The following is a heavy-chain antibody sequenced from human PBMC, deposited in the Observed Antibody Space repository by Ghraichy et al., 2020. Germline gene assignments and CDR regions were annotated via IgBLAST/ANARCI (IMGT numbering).Heavy chain of an antibody. Sequence: ASVKVSCKASGYIFTSYGITWVRQAPGQGLEWMGWISAYNINTNYADKVQGRVTMTTDTSTTTTYMELRSLRSDDTAVYYCARDPGPAAARSRDSYYYGMDVWGQGTTVTVSS. J-gene: IGHJ6*02. D-gene: IGHD6-13*01. V-gene: IGHV1-18*04. CDR3: ARDPGPAAARSRDSYYYGMDV. CDR1: GYIFTSYG. CDR2: ISAYNINT.